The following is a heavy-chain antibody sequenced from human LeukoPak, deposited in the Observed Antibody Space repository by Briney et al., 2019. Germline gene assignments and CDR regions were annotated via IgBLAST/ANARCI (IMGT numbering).Heavy chain of an antibody. CDR1: GITFSSYA. D-gene: IGHD6-6*01. CDR2: ISASGAST. J-gene: IGHJ4*02. Sequence: PGGSLRLSCAASGITFSSYAMSWVRQAPGKGLEWVSSISASGASTYYADSLKGRFTISRDSSKNTLYLQMNSLRAEDTAVYYWAKGGSYSSSALDYWGQGTLVTVSS. V-gene: IGHV3-23*01. CDR3: AKGGSYSSSALDY.